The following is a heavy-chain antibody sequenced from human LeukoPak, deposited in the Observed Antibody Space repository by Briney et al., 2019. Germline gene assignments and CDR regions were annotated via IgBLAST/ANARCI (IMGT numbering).Heavy chain of an antibody. J-gene: IGHJ6*02. V-gene: IGHV1-18*01. CDR1: GYTFTSYG. CDR2: ISAYNGDT. CDR3: ARGGRQTYYYYGMDV. Sequence: ASVKVSCKASGYTFTSYGISWVRQAPGQGLEWMGWISAYNGDTNYAQKLQGRVTMTTDTSTSTAYMELRSLRSDDTAVYYCARGGRQTYYYYGMDVWGQGTTVTVSS. D-gene: IGHD1-26*01.